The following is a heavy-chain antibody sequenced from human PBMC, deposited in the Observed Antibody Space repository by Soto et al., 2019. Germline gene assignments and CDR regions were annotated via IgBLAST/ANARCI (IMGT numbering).Heavy chain of an antibody. Sequence: SETLSLTCTVSGDSIRDGEYYWAWIRQRPGQGLEWMGYIYFTGKANYNPSLENRLTMSVDMSRRQLYLRLTSVTAADTAVYSWAKDPCPQPIPAVIPGWFDPWGQGIAVTVSS. CDR2: IYFTGKA. CDR1: GDSIRDGEYY. CDR3: AKDPCPQPIPAVIPGWFDP. J-gene: IGHJ5*02. D-gene: IGHD6-25*01. V-gene: IGHV4-31*03.